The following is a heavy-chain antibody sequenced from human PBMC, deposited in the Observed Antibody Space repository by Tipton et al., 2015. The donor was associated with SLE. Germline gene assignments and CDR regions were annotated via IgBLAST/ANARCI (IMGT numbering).Heavy chain of an antibody. J-gene: IGHJ4*02. CDR2: INHSGRT. CDR1: GGSFSGYY. D-gene: IGHD6-19*01. Sequence: TLSLTCAVYGGSFSGYYWSWIRQPPGKGLEWIGEINHSGRTNYNPSLKSRVTISVDTSKNQFSLKLSSVTAADTAVYYCAREQSPVALFDHWGQGTLVTVSS. CDR3: AREQSPVALFDH. V-gene: IGHV4-34*01.